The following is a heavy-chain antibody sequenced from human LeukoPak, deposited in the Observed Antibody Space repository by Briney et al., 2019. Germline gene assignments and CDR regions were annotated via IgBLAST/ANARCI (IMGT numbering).Heavy chain of an antibody. CDR3: ATRKATYFDY. Sequence: GGSLRLSCAASGFTFSSYAMSWVRQAPGKGLEWVSAISGSGGSTYNADSVKGRFTIPRDNSKNTLYLQMNSLRAEDTAVYYCATRKATYFDYWGQGTLVTVSA. D-gene: IGHD1-26*01. CDR1: GFTFSSYA. J-gene: IGHJ4*02. CDR2: ISGSGGST. V-gene: IGHV3-23*01.